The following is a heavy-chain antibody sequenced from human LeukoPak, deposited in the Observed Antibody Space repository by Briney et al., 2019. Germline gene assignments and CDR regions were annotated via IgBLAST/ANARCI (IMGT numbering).Heavy chain of an antibody. V-gene: IGHV3-74*01. CDR1: GFTFSTYW. J-gene: IGHJ1*01. D-gene: IGHD3-22*01. CDR2: IKSDGST. CDR3: ARAPSEVGGYYPEYFRH. Sequence: GGSLRLSCAASGFTFSTYWMHWVRQAPGKGLVWVSRIKSDGSTNYADSVKGRFTISRDNAKNTVSLQMDSLRAEDTGVYYCARAPSEVGGYYPEYFRHWGQGTLVTVSS.